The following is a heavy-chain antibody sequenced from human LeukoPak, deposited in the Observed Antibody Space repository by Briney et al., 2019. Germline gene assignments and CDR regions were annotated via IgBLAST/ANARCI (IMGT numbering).Heavy chain of an antibody. CDR2: IYYSGST. CDR3: AGTAAGGENYYYGMDV. D-gene: IGHD6-13*01. Sequence: MTSETLSLTCTVSGGSVSSGSYYWSWIRQPPGKGLEWIGYIYYSGSTNYNPSLKSPVTISVDTSKNQFSLKLSSVTAADTAVYYCAGTAAGGENYYYGMDVWGKGTTVTVSS. J-gene: IGHJ6*04. V-gene: IGHV4-61*01. CDR1: GGSVSSGSYY.